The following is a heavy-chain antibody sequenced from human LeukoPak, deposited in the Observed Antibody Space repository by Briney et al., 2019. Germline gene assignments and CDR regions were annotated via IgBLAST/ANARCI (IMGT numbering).Heavy chain of an antibody. Sequence: SETLSLTCSVSGGSISSYYWSWIRPPAGKGLEWIGRIYSSGSTNYNPSLKSRVTMSIDTSKNQSSLKLSSVTAADTAVYYCARSLEPRVGVYYFDCWGQGTLVTVSS. CDR2: IYSSGST. J-gene: IGHJ4*02. D-gene: IGHD1-14*01. CDR1: GGSISSYY. CDR3: ARSLEPRVGVYYFDC. V-gene: IGHV4-4*07.